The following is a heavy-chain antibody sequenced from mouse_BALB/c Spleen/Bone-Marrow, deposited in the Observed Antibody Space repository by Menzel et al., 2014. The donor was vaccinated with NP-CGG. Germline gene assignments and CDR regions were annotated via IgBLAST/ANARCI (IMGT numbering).Heavy chain of an antibody. CDR2: IRNKGNGYTT. J-gene: IGHJ2*01. Sequence: EVNVVESGGGLVQPGGSLRLSCATSRFTFTDYYMSWVRQPPGKALEWLGFIRNKGNGYTTEYSASVKGRFTISRDNSQGILYLQMNTLRAEDSATYYCARDDYGFDYWGQGTTLTVSS. D-gene: IGHD1-1*01. V-gene: IGHV7-3*02. CDR1: RFTFTDYY. CDR3: ARDDYGFDY.